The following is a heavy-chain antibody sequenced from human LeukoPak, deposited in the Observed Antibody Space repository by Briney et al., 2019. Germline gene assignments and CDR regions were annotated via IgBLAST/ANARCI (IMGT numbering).Heavy chain of an antibody. CDR2: INPNSGNT. V-gene: IGHV1-18*04. J-gene: IGHJ6*02. CDR1: GYTFTGYY. Sequence: ASVKVSCKASGYTFTGYYMHWVRQAPGQGLEWMGWINPNSGNTNYAQKLQGRDTMTTDTSTSTAYMELRSLRSDDTAVYYCARTKGSYGMDVWGQGTTVTVSS. CDR3: ARTKGSYGMDV.